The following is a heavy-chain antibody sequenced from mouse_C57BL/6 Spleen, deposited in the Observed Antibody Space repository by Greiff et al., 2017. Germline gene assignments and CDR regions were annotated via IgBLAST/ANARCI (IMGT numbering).Heavy chain of an antibody. CDR2: IHPNSGST. CDR1: GYTFTSYW. J-gene: IGHJ2*01. D-gene: IGHD1-1*01. Sequence: QVQLKQPGAELVKPGASVKLSCKASGYTFTSYWMHWVKQRPGQGLEWIGMIHPNSGSTNYNEKFKSKATLTVDKSSSTAYMQLSSLTSEDSAVYYCARDGSSYPYYFDYWGQGTTLTVSS. CDR3: ARDGSSYPYYFDY. V-gene: IGHV1-64*01.